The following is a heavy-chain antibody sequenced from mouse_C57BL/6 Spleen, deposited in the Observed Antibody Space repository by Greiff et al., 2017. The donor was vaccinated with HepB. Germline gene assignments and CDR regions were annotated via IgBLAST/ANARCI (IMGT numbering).Heavy chain of an antibody. CDR3: ARIATYDYDSWFAY. D-gene: IGHD2-4*01. CDR1: GYTFTSYT. V-gene: IGHV1-4*01. CDR2: INPSSGYT. J-gene: IGHJ3*01. Sequence: VQLQQSGAELARPGASVKMSCKASGYTFTSYTMHWVKQRPGQGLEWIGYINPSSGYTKYNQKLKDKATLTADKSSSTAYMQLSSLTSEDSAVYYCARIATYDYDSWFAYWGQGTLVTVSA.